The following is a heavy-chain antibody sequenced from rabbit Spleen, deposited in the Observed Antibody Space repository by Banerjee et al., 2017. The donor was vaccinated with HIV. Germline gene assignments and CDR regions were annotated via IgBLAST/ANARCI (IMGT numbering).Heavy chain of an antibody. V-gene: IGHV1S40*01. Sequence: QSLEESGGDLDKPGASLTLTCTASGFFFSSSDYMCWVRQPPGKGLEWIACIDSGSSGFTYFASWAKGRFTISKTSSTTVTLQMTSLTAADTATYFCARDTSSSFSSYGMDLWGQGTLVTVS. CDR1: GFFFSSSDY. CDR2: IDSGSSGFT. D-gene: IGHD1-1*01. CDR3: ARDTSSSFSSYGMDL. J-gene: IGHJ6*01.